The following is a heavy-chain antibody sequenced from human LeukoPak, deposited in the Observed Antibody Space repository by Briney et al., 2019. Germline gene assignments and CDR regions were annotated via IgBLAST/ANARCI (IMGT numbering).Heavy chain of an antibody. V-gene: IGHV3-23*01. CDR2: ISGSGGST. J-gene: IGHJ3*02. CDR1: GFTFSSYA. Sequence: GGSLRLSCAASGFTFSSYAMSWVRQAPGKGLEWVSAISGSGGSTYYADSVKGRFTISRDNSKNTLYLQMNRLRAEDTAVYYCAKGDRFNYYDSSGYYSPKRDAFDIWGQGTMVTVSS. CDR3: AKGDRFNYYDSSGYYSPKRDAFDI. D-gene: IGHD3-22*01.